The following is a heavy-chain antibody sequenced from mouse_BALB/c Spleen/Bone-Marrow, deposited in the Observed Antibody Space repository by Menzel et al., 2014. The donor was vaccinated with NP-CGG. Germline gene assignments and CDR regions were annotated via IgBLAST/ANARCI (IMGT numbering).Heavy chain of an antibody. V-gene: IGHV1-69*02. D-gene: IGHD1-1*01. CDR2: IYPSDSYT. CDR1: GYTFINYW. Sequence: VQLQQSGAELVRPGASVKVSCKASGYTFINYWINWVRQRPGQGLEWIGNIYPSDSYTNYNQKFKDKATLTVDKSSSTAYMQLSSPTSEDSAVYYCARVYYICYAMTYWGQGPSATVSS. J-gene: IGHJ4*01. CDR3: ARVYYICYAMTY.